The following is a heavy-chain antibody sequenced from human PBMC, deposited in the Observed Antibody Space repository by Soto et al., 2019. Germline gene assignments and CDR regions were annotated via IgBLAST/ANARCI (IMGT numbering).Heavy chain of an antibody. CDR1: GFTFSSYA. J-gene: IGHJ4*02. Sequence: PGGSLRLSCAASGFTFSSYAMSWVRQAPGNGLEWVSAVSGSGGSTYYAYSVKGRCTISRDNSKNARDLQMNRLEAGDTAVYYCAKGHIIVRWELLNEYYFDYWGQGTLVTVSS. CDR3: AKGHIIVRWELLNEYYFDY. D-gene: IGHD1-26*01. V-gene: IGHV3-23*01. CDR2: VSGSGGST.